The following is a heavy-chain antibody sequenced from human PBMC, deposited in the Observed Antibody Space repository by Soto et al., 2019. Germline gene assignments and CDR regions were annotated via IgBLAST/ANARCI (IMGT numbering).Heavy chain of an antibody. CDR2: IYHSGST. D-gene: IGHD3-3*01. J-gene: IGHJ6*02. Sequence: SETLSLTCAVSGGSISSSNWWSWVRQPPGKGLEWIGEIYHSGSTNYNPSLKSRVTISVDKSKNQFSLKLSSVTAADTAVYYCARNKITSSYDFWSGPSNYYYGMDVWGQGTTVTVSS. CDR3: ARNKITSSYDFWSGPSNYYYGMDV. V-gene: IGHV4-4*02. CDR1: GGSISSSNW.